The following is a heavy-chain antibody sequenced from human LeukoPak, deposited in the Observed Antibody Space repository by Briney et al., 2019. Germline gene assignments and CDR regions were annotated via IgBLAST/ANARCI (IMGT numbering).Heavy chain of an antibody. J-gene: IGHJ3*02. CDR3: ARATELGATGAFDI. CDR1: GFTFSSYG. V-gene: IGHV3-33*01. CDR2: IWYDGSNK. Sequence: PGGSLRLSCAASGFTFSSYGMHWVRQAPGKGLEWVAVIWYDGSNKYYADSVKGRFTTSRDNSKNTLYLQMNSLRAEDTAVYYCARATELGATGAFDIWGQGTMVTVSS. D-gene: IGHD1-26*01.